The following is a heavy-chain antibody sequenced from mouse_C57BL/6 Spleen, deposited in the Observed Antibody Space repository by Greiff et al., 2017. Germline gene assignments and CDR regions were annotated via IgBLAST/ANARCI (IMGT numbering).Heavy chain of an antibody. Sequence: QVQLQQPGAELVKPGASVKLSCKASGYTFTSYWMHWVKQRPGRGLEWIGRIDPGSGGTKYNEKFKSKATLTVDKASSTAYMQLSSLTSEDSAVYYCASYGSSCDYAMDYWGQGTSVTVSS. CDR1: GYTFTSYW. V-gene: IGHV1-72*01. D-gene: IGHD1-1*01. CDR2: IDPGSGGT. J-gene: IGHJ4*01. CDR3: ASYGSSCDYAMDY.